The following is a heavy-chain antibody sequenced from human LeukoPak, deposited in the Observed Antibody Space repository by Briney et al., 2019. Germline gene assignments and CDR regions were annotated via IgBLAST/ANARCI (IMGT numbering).Heavy chain of an antibody. D-gene: IGHD1-26*01. CDR2: ISYDGSNK. CDR3: ARDEYRYSVSYYFDY. CDR1: GVTFSSYA. Sequence: SGGSLRVSCAAPGVTFSSYAMHWGRQAPGKGLGWVAVISYDGSNKYYADSVKGRFTISRDNSKNTLYLQMNSLRAEDTAVYYCARDEYRYSVSYYFDYWGQGTLVTVSS. J-gene: IGHJ4*02. V-gene: IGHV3-30*04.